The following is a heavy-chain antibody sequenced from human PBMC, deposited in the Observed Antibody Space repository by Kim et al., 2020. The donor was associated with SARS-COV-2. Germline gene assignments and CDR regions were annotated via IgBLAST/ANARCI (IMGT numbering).Heavy chain of an antibody. CDR2: IVVGSGNT. CDR3: AAESSSSPPPYYYYGMDV. Sequence: SVKVSCKASGFTFTSSAVQWVRQARGQRLEWIGWIVVGSGNTNYAQKFQERVTITRDMSTSTAYMELSSLRSEDTAVYYCAAESSSSPPPYYYYGMDVWGQGTTVTVSS. V-gene: IGHV1-58*01. CDR1: GFTFTSSA. J-gene: IGHJ6*02. D-gene: IGHD6-6*01.